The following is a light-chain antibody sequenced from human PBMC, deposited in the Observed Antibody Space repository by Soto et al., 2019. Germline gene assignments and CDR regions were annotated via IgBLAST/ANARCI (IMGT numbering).Light chain of an antibody. CDR3: QQSYSSPQK. V-gene: IGKV1-39*01. CDR2: TVS. Sequence: DIQITHSPCSLSGSVFDSVTLTLLASQSVSNYLNWYQQKPGKPPRLLIYTVSSLQDGVSSRFSGSGSGTDFTLTINSLQPQDFATYFCQQSYSSPQKFGQGTKGDIK. CDR1: QSVSNY. J-gene: IGKJ1*01.